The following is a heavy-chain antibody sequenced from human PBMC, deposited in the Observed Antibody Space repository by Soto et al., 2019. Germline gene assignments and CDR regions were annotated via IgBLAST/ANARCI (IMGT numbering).Heavy chain of an antibody. Sequence: ASVKVSCKASGYTFTNYYMHWVRQAPGQGLEWMGIIDPSGGGTSYAQKFQGRLTMTRDTSTSTVYMELSSLRSEDTAVYYCARDRVDCSGGNCWRSVEDTWGQ. D-gene: IGHD2-15*01. V-gene: IGHV1-46*01. CDR3: ARDRVDCSGGNCWRSVEDT. CDR1: GYTFTNYY. CDR2: IDPSGGGT. J-gene: IGHJ5*01.